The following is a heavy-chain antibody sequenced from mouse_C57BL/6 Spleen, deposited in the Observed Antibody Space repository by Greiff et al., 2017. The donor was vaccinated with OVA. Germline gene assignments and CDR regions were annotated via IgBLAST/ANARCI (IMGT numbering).Heavy chain of an antibody. D-gene: IGHD3-1*01. J-gene: IGHJ2*01. CDR1: GYAFTNYL. Sequence: QVQLKESGAELVRPGTSVKVSCKASGYAFTNYLIEWVKQRPGQGLEWIGVINPGSGGTNYNEKFKGKATLTADKSSSTAYMQLSSLTSEDSAVYFCARRGGYGDYWGQGTTLTVAS. CDR3: ARRGGYGDY. CDR2: INPGSGGT. V-gene: IGHV1-54*01.